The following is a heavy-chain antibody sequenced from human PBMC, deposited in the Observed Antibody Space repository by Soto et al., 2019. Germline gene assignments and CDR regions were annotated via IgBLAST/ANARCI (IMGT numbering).Heavy chain of an antibody. CDR3: ARYDSSGSKECYFDY. V-gene: IGHV4-31*03. CDR1: GGSISSGGYY. D-gene: IGHD3-22*01. CDR2: IYYSGST. J-gene: IGHJ4*02. Sequence: SETLSLTCTVSGGSISSGGYYWSWIRQHPGKGLEWIGYIYYSGSTYYNPSLKSRVTISVDTSKNQFSLKLSSVTAADTAVYYCARYDSSGSKECYFDYWGQGTLVTVSS.